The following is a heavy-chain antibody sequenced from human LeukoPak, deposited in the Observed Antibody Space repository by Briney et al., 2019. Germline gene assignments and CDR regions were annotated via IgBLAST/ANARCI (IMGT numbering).Heavy chain of an antibody. D-gene: IGHD5-18*01. CDR3: ARDQGGQLWF. J-gene: IGHJ4*02. CDR1: GFTFSSYA. Sequence: PGGSLRLSCAASGFTFSSYAMHWVRQAPGKGLEWVAVISYDGSNKYYADSVKGRFTISRDNSKNTLYLQMNSLRAEDTAVYYCARDQGGQLWFWGQGTLVTVSS. CDR2: ISYDGSNK. V-gene: IGHV3-30-3*01.